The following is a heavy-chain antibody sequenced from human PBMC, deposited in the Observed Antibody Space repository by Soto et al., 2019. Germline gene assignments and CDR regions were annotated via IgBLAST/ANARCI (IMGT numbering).Heavy chain of an antibody. CDR2: ICYSGSN. CDR1: GGSISSSSYY. J-gene: IGHJ5*02. CDR3: ASPQLRFLGIRRSTWFDP. V-gene: IGHV4-39*01. Sequence: PSETLSLTCTVSGGSISSSSYYWGWIRQPPGKGLEGVGSICYSGSNYYNPSLNGRVTISVDKSKNQFSLRLSSVPAADPAVYSCASPQLRFLGIRRSTWFDPWGQGTLVTVSS. D-gene: IGHD3-3*01.